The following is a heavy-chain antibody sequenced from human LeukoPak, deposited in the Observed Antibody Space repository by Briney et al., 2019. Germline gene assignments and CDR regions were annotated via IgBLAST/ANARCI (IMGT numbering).Heavy chain of an antibody. CDR3: AKDIVVVPAAPDY. CDR1: GFTFSSYA. CDR2: ISGSGGST. V-gene: IGHV3-23*01. J-gene: IGHJ4*02. Sequence: GGSLRLSCAASGFTFSSYAMSWVRQAPGKGLEWVSAISGSGGSTYYAASVKGRFTISRDNSKNTLYLQMNSLRAEDTAVYYCAKDIVVVPAAPDYWGQGTLVTVSS. D-gene: IGHD2-2*01.